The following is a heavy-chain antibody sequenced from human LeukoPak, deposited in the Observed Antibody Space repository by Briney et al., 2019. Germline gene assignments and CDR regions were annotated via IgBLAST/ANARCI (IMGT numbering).Heavy chain of an antibody. CDR2: MNPISGNT. V-gene: IGHV1-8*01. J-gene: IGHJ4*02. Sequence: ASVKVSCKASGYTFTSYDINWVRQATGQGLEWMGWMNPISGNTGYAQKFQGRVTMTRNTSIRTSYMELSSLRSEDTAVYYCAIGYCSRTSCSWPSFDYWGQGTLVTVSS. D-gene: IGHD2-2*01. CDR3: AIGYCSRTSCSWPSFDY. CDR1: GYTFTSYD.